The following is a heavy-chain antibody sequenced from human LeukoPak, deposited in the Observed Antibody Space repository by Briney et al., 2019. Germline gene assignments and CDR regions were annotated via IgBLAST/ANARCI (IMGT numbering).Heavy chain of an antibody. CDR1: GYTFTSYG. CDR2: ISAYNGNT. J-gene: IGHJ3*02. CDR3: ARDRPYYYDSSGYHDAFDI. V-gene: IGHV1-18*01. D-gene: IGHD3-22*01. Sequence: ASVKVSCKASGYTFTSYGISWVRQAPGQGLEWMGWISAYNGNTNYAQKLQGRVTKTTDTSTSTAYMELRSLRSDDTAVYYCARDRPYYYDSSGYHDAFDIWGQGTMVTVSS.